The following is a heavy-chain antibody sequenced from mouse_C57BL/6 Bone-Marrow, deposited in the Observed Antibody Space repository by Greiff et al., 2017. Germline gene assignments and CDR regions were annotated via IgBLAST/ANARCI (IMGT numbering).Heavy chain of an antibody. D-gene: IGHD1-1*01. V-gene: IGHV1-64*01. J-gene: IGHJ2*01. Sequence: VQLQQSVAELVRPGASVKLSCTASGFNIKNTYMHWVKQRPGQGLEWIGMIHPNSGSTNYNEKFKSKATLTVDKSSSTAYMQLSSLTSEDSAVYYCAREGYYYGSYYFDYWGQGTTLTVSS. CDR2: IHPNSGST. CDR3: AREGYYYGSYYFDY. CDR1: GFNIKNTY.